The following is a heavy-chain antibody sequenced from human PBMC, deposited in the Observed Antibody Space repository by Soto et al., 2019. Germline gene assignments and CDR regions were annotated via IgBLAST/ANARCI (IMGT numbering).Heavy chain of an antibody. CDR3: ARAIRFLEWSPLDY. V-gene: IGHV1-2*04. CDR1: GYTFTGYY. J-gene: IGHJ4*02. CDR2: INPNSGGT. D-gene: IGHD3-3*01. Sequence: ASVKVSCKASGYTFTGYYMHWVRQAPGQGLEWMGWINPNSGGTNYAQKFQGWVTMTRDTSISTAYMELSRLRSDDTAVYYCARAIRFLEWSPLDYWGQGTLVTVSS.